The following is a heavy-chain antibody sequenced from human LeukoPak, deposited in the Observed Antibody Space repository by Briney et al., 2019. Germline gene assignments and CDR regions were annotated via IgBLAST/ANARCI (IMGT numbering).Heavy chain of an antibody. J-gene: IGHJ5*02. CDR2: IYYSGNT. D-gene: IGHD3-3*01. CDR1: SDSISSGDYY. V-gene: IGHV4-39*01. Sequence: SETLSLTSTVSSDSISSGDYYWGWIRQPPGKGLEWIASIYYSGNTYYNPSLKSRVTISVDTSKNQFSLKLSSVTAADTAVYYCARRRSGRNWFDPWGQGTLVTVSS. CDR3: ARRRSGRNWFDP.